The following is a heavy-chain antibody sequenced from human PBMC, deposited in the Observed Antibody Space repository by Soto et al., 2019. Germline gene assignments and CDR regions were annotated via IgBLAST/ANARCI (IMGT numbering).Heavy chain of an antibody. CDR2: INTIDDTK. CDR3: ARAVGWGRDALEI. V-gene: IGHV1-46*02. Sequence: QVHLVQSGAEVKKPGASVKVSCKASGYTFNSYYIHWVRQAPGQGLEWVGVINTIDDTKAYAPRVQDRVTMARDTSASTAYMELSSLRSEDTAVYFCARAVGWGRDALEIWGQGTVVTVSS. D-gene: IGHD7-27*01. J-gene: IGHJ3*02. CDR1: GYTFNSYY.